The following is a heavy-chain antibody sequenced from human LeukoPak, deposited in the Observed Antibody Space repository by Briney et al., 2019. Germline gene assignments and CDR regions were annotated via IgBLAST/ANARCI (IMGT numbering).Heavy chain of an antibody. CDR2: ISGSGVNT. V-gene: IGHV3-23*01. D-gene: IGHD2-15*01. CDR3: ATLAVVAAGH. Sequence: PGGSLRLSCAASGFTFRSYEMNWVRQAPGKGLEWVSSISGSGVNTYYADSVKGRFTISRDNSKNTLYMQMNSLRAEDTAVYYCATLAVVAAGHWGQGTLVTVSS. J-gene: IGHJ4*02. CDR1: GFTFRSYE.